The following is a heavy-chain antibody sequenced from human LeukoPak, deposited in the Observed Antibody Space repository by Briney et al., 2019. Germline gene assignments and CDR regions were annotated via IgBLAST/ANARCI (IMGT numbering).Heavy chain of an antibody. CDR3: ATAVEMATMDRAYVY. J-gene: IGHJ4*02. CDR1: GGTFSSYA. D-gene: IGHD5-24*01. Sequence: GASVKVSCKASGGTFSSYAISWVRQAPGQGLEWMGGIIPIFGTANYAQKFQGRVTITTDESTSTAYMELSSLRSEDTAVYYCATAVEMATMDRAYVYWGQGTLVTVSS. CDR2: IIPIFGTA. V-gene: IGHV1-69*05.